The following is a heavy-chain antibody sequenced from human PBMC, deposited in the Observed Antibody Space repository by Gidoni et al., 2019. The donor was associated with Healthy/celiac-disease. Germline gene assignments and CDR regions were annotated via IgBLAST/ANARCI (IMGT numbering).Heavy chain of an antibody. CDR3: TTPGFYDILTGYYRGGVDY. Sequence: EVQLVESGGGLVKPGGSLRLSCAASGFTFSNAWMSWVRQAPGKGLEWVGRIKSKTDGGTTDYAAPVKGRFTISRDDSKNTLYLQMNSLKTEDTAVYYCTTPGFYDILTGYYRGGVDYWGQGTLVTVSS. J-gene: IGHJ4*02. V-gene: IGHV3-15*01. CDR1: GFTFSNAW. D-gene: IGHD3-9*01. CDR2: IKSKTDGGTT.